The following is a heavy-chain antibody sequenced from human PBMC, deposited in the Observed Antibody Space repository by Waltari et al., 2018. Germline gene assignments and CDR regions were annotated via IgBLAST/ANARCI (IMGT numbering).Heavy chain of an antibody. V-gene: IGHV3-30*18. CDR3: AKGSLYYDFWSGYSQFFDY. J-gene: IGHJ4*02. CDR2: IWYDGSNK. D-gene: IGHD3-3*01. Sequence: QVQLVESGGGVVQPGRSLRLSCAASGFTFSSYGMHWVRQAPGKGLEWVAVIWYDGSNKYYADSVKGRFTISRDNSKNTLYLQMNSLRAEDTAMYYCAKGSLYYDFWSGYSQFFDYWGQGTLVTVSS. CDR1: GFTFSSYG.